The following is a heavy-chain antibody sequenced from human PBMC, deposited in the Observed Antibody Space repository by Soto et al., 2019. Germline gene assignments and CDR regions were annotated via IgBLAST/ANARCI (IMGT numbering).Heavy chain of an antibody. CDR2: ISDSGGST. J-gene: IGHJ4*02. D-gene: IGHD2-2*01. CDR1: GFTFNNYA. V-gene: IGHV3-23*01. CDR3: AKRSNTPAAMKSPFDY. Sequence: EVQLLESGGGLVQPGGGSLRLSGAASGFTFNNYAISWVRKAPGKGLEWVSTISDSGGSTYYADSVKGRFTISRDNSKNTLYLQMNSLRAEDTAVYYCAKRSNTPAAMKSPFDYWGQGTLVTVSS.